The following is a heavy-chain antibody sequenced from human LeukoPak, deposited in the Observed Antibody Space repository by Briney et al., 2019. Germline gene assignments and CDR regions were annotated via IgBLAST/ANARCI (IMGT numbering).Heavy chain of an antibody. V-gene: IGHV3-9*01. J-gene: IGHJ4*02. CDR1: GFTFSSYG. D-gene: IGHD4-17*01. CDR2: ISWNSGSI. CDR3: AKDIGGTVTTEYYFDY. Sequence: SGGSLRLSCAASGFTFSSYGMHWVRQAPGKGLEWVSGISWNSGSIGYADSVKGRFTISRDNAKNSLYLQMNSLRAEDTALYYCAKDIGGTVTTEYYFDYWGQGTLVTVSS.